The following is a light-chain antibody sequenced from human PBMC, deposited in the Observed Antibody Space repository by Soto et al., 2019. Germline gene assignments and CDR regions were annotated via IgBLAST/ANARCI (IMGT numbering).Light chain of an antibody. J-gene: IGKJ5*01. CDR3: QQYKNWPPIT. Sequence: EIVLTQSPATLSVSPGEGAALSCRASQSFSSNVAWYQQKPGQAPRLLIYGASTRATVVPARFSGSGSGTEFTLTISSLQSEDVAVYCCQQYKNWPPITFGQGTRLDIK. CDR2: GAS. CDR1: QSFSSN. V-gene: IGKV3-15*01.